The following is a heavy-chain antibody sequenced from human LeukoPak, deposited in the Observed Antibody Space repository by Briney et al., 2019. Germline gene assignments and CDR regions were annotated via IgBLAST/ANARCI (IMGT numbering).Heavy chain of an antibody. Sequence: GASVKVSCKASGYTFTSYGIGWVRQAPGQGLEWMGWMNPNSGNTGYAQKFQGRVTITRNTSISTAYMELSSLRSEDTAVYYCARGRLTVTLISYYYYMDVWGKGTTVTVSS. CDR1: GYTFTSYG. V-gene: IGHV1-8*03. D-gene: IGHD4-17*01. J-gene: IGHJ6*03. CDR2: MNPNSGNT. CDR3: ARGRLTVTLISYYYYMDV.